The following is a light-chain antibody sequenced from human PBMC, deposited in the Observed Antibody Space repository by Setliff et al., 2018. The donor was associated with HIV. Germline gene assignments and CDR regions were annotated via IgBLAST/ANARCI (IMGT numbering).Light chain of an antibody. V-gene: IGLV2-14*03. J-gene: IGLJ1*01. Sequence: QSVLTQPASVSGSPGQSITISCTGTTRDVGGGSNYVSWYQQHPGKAPRLIIFEVSKRPSGVTPRFSGSKSGNTASLTISGLQAEDEADYYCSSYTSSSTLYVFGTGTKVTVL. CDR3: SSYTSSSTLYV. CDR2: EVS. CDR1: TRDVGGGSNY.